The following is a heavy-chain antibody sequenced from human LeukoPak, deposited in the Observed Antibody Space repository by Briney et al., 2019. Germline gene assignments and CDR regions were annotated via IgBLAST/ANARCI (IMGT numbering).Heavy chain of an antibody. Sequence: ASVKVSCKASGYTFTGYYMHWVRQAPGQGLEWMGWINPNSGGTNYAQKFQGRVIMTRDTSISTAYMELSRLRSDDTAVYYCARVRFLEWFFDAFDIWGQGTMVTVSS. D-gene: IGHD3-3*01. CDR2: INPNSGGT. CDR1: GYTFTGYY. J-gene: IGHJ3*02. V-gene: IGHV1-2*02. CDR3: ARVRFLEWFFDAFDI.